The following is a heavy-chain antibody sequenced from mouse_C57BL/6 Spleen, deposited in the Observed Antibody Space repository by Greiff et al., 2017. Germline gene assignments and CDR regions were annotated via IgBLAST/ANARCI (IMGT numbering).Heavy chain of an antibody. CDR2: IDPSDSET. J-gene: IGHJ2*01. Sequence: VQLQQPGAELVRPGSSVKLSCKASGYTFTSYWMHWVKQRPIQGLEWIGNIDPSDSETHYNQKFKDKATLTVDKSSSTAYMQLSSLTSEDSAVYYCARGLITTVVAHFDYWGQGTTRTVSS. D-gene: IGHD1-1*01. CDR3: ARGLITTVVAHFDY. CDR1: GYTFTSYW. V-gene: IGHV1-52*01.